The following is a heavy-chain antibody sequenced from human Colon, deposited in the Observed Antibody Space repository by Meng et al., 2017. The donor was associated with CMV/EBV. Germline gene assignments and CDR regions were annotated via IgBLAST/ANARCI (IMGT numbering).Heavy chain of an antibody. J-gene: IGHJ4*02. CDR2: ISGSGSAI. CDR1: GFTFSDYY. Sequence: GGSLRLSCAASGFTFSDYYMNWIRQAPGKGLEWVSYISGSGSAIHYADSLKGRFTISRDNAKNSLFLQMNSLSAEDTAVYYCAREGIAARRGFDYWGQGTLVTVSS. D-gene: IGHD6-6*01. V-gene: IGHV3-11*01. CDR3: AREGIAARRGFDY.